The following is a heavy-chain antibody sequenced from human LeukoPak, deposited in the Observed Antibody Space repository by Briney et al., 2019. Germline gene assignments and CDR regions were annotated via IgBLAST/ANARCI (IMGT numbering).Heavy chain of an antibody. D-gene: IGHD1-26*01. CDR2: IWYDGSNK. V-gene: IGHV3-33*01. J-gene: IGHJ4*02. CDR1: GFTFSSYG. CDR3: ARVSSWSGSYYDY. Sequence: PGGSLRLSCAASGFTFSSYGMHWVRQAPGKGLEWVAVIWYDGSNKYYADSVKGRFTISRDNSKNTLYLQMNSLRAEDTAVYYCARVSSWSGSYYDYWGQGTLVTVSS.